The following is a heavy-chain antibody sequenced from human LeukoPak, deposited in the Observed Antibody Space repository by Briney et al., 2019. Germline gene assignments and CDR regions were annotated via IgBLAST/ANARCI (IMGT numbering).Heavy chain of an antibody. V-gene: IGHV3-15*01. Sequence: PGGSLRLSCAASEITFSSYGMSWVRQAPGKGLEWVGRIKSKTDGGTTDYAAPVKGRFTISRDDSKNTLYLQMNSLKTEDTAVYYCTTEKRDTMYYYDSSAPPGYFDYWGQGTLVTVSS. CDR1: EITFSSYG. D-gene: IGHD3-22*01. CDR2: IKSKTDGGTT. J-gene: IGHJ4*02. CDR3: TTEKRDTMYYYDSSAPPGYFDY.